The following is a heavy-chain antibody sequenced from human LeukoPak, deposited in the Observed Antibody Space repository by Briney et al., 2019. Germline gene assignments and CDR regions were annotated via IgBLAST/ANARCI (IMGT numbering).Heavy chain of an antibody. J-gene: IGHJ4*02. Sequence: GGSLRLSCAASGFTFISYAMHWVRQAPGKGLEWVAVISYDGSNKYYADSVKGRFTISRDNAKNTLYLQMNSLRAEDTAVYYCARGASNRFDYWGQGTLVTVSS. CDR2: ISYDGSNK. V-gene: IGHV3-30*04. D-gene: IGHD1-14*01. CDR3: ARGASNRFDY. CDR1: GFTFISYA.